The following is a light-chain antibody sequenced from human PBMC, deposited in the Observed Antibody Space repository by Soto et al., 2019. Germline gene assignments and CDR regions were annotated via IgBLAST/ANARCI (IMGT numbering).Light chain of an antibody. CDR2: SDN. V-gene: IGLV1-44*01. Sequence: QSVLTQPPSASGTPGQRVTISCSGGVSNIESSSVNWYQQLPGTAPRLLIQSDNQRLSGVPDRFSGSRSVTSASLAVSGLQSEDEGVYYCTAWDDSLNGPLFGGGTKLTVL. CDR1: VSNIESSS. CDR3: TAWDDSLNGPL. J-gene: IGLJ3*02.